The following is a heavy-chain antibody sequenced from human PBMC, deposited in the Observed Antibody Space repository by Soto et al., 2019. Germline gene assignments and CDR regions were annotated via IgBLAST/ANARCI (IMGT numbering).Heavy chain of an antibody. J-gene: IGHJ5*02. D-gene: IGHD3-10*01. CDR1: GGSINSGGYS. Sequence: SETLSLTCTVSGGSINSGGYSWTWIRQPPGKGLEWIGSIYHSGSTYYNPSLKSRVTISVDTSKNQFSLKLSSVTAADTAVYYCARGVGSGTYYNQYNWFDPWGQGTLVTVSS. CDR3: ARGVGSGTYYNQYNWFDP. V-gene: IGHV4-30-2*03. CDR2: IYHSGST.